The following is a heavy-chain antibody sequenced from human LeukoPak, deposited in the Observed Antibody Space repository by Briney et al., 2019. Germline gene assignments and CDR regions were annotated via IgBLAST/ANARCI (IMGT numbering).Heavy chain of an antibody. V-gene: IGHV3-23*01. CDR2: ISGSGGST. J-gene: IGHJ4*02. D-gene: IGHD5-24*01. Sequence: GGSLRLSCAASGFTFSSYAMSWVRQAPGKGPEWVSAISGSGGSTYYAESVKGRFTISRDNSKNTLYLQMNSLRAEDTAVYYCAKDRGLGDGYNSGFDYWGQGTLVTVSS. CDR1: GFTFSSYA. CDR3: AKDRGLGDGYNSGFDY.